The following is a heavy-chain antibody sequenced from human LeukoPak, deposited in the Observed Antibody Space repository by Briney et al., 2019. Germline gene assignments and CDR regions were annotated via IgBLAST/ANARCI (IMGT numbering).Heavy chain of an antibody. CDR3: ARAGRLGVLDS. CDR2: IYTSGST. V-gene: IGHV4-61*02. CDR1: GGSISSGSYY. Sequence: SETLSLTCTVSGGSISSGSYYWSWIRQPAGKGLEWIGRIYTSGSTNYNPSLKSRVTISVDTSKNQFSLKLSSVNAADTAIFYCARAGRLGVLDSWGQGTLVTVSS. D-gene: IGHD2-8*01. J-gene: IGHJ4*02.